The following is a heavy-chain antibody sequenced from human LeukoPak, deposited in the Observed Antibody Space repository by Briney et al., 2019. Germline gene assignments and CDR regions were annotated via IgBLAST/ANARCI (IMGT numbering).Heavy chain of an antibody. CDR3: ARPPYSNYLYYYYYMDV. CDR2: ISSSGSTI. D-gene: IGHD4-11*01. J-gene: IGHJ6*03. CDR1: GFTFSDYY. Sequence: GGSLRLSCAASGFTFSDYYMSWIRQAPGKGLEWVSYISSSGSTIYYADSVKGRFTISRDNAKNSLCLQMNSLRAEDTAVYYCARPPYSNYLYYYYYMDVWGKGTTVTVSS. V-gene: IGHV3-11*01.